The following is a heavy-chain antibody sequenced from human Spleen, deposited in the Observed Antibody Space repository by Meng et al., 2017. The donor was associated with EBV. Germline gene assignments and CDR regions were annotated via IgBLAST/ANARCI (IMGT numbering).Heavy chain of an antibody. CDR2: VHYTGST. CDR1: GDSISSFSY. CDR3: ARPFPSWQSPRLDPFGA. V-gene: IGHV4-39*01. J-gene: IGHJ5*02. D-gene: IGHD6-19*01. Sequence: LQRRGPGPGQVTPSETLSLTCTVSGDSISSFSYWGWTRQPPGRGLEWIGSVHYTGSTYYSPSLKSRVTVSVDTSKNQFSLRLTSVTAADTAVYYCARPFPSWQSPRLDPFGAWGQGTLVTVSS.